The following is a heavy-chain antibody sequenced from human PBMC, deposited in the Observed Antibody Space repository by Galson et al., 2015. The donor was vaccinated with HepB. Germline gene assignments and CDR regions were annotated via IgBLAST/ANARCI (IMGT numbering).Heavy chain of an antibody. CDR3: ARRGFGATVVTPGAFDI. Sequence: SVKVSCKASGSTFTSYGISWVRQAPGQGLEWMGWISAYNGNTNYAQKLQGRVTMTTDTSTSTAYMELRSLRSDDTAVYYCARRGFGATVVTPGAFDIWGQGTMVTVSS. V-gene: IGHV1-18*04. CDR2: ISAYNGNT. D-gene: IGHD4-23*01. CDR1: GSTFTSYG. J-gene: IGHJ3*02.